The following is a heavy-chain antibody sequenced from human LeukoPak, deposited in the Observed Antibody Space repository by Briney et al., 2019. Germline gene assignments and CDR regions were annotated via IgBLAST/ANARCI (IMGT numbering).Heavy chain of an antibody. CDR1: GFTVSSNY. CDR2: IYSGGST. V-gene: IGHV3-53*04. CDR3: ARGHEDYYYGMDV. Sequence: GGSLRLSCAASGFTVSSNYMSWVGQAPGKGLEGVSVIYSGGSTYYADSVKGRFTISRHNSKNTLYLQMNSLRAEDTAVYYCARGHEDYYYGMDVWGQGTTVTVSS. J-gene: IGHJ6*02.